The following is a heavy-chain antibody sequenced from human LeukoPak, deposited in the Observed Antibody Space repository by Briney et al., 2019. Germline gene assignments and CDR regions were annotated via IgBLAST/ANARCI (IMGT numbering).Heavy chain of an antibody. J-gene: IGHJ4*02. Sequence: SVKVSCKASGGTFSSYAISWVRQAPGQGLEWMGRIIPILGIANYAQKFQGRVTITADKSTSTAYMELSSLRSEDTAVYYCARDLINSSGWYGVFDSWGQGALVTVSS. CDR2: IIPILGIA. CDR3: ARDLINSSGWYGVFDS. D-gene: IGHD6-19*01. CDR1: GGTFSSYA. V-gene: IGHV1-69*04.